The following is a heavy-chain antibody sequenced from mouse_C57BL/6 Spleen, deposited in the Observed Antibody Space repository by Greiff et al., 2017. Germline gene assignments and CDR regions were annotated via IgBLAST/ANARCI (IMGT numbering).Heavy chain of an antibody. CDR3: ARTSGSSSWYFDV. Sequence: QVQLQQSDAELVKPGASVKISCKVSGYTFTDYTIYWMKQRPEQGLEWIGYIYPRDGSTKYNEKFKGKAILTADKSSSTAYMRLNSLTSEDSAVYFCARTSGSSSWYFDVWGTGTTVTVSA. CDR2: IYPRDGST. J-gene: IGHJ1*03. CDR1: GYTFTDYT. V-gene: IGHV1-78*01. D-gene: IGHD1-1*01.